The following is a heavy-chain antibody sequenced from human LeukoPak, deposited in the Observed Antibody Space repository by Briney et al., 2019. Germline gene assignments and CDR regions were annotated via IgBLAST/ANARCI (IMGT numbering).Heavy chain of an antibody. V-gene: IGHV3-21*01. CDR3: ARGLNYGDYFYSYYYMDV. J-gene: IGHJ6*03. CDR1: GFTFSTCS. D-gene: IGHD4-17*01. CDR2: ITSSSSYI. Sequence: PGGSLSLSCAASGFTFSTCSINWVRQAPGKGQDLVSCITSSSSYIFYADSVKGRFTISRDNAKNSLYLQMNSLRAEDTAVYYCARGLNYGDYFYSYYYMDVWGKGTTVTISS.